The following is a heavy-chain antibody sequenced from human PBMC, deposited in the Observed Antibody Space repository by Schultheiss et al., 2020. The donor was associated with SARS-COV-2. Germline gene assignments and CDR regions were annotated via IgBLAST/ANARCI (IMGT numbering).Heavy chain of an antibody. D-gene: IGHD3-3*01. V-gene: IGHV3-23*01. CDR3: ARSGVKRITIFGVVIRGGDYYYGMDV. J-gene: IGHJ6*02. CDR2: ISWNSGSI. Sequence: GGSLRLSCAASGFTFSSYAMRWVRQAPGKGLEWVSGISWNSGSIGYADSVKGRFTISRDNAKNTLYLQMNSLRTEDTAVYYCARSGVKRITIFGVVIRGGDYYYGMDVWGQGTTVTVS. CDR1: GFTFSSYA.